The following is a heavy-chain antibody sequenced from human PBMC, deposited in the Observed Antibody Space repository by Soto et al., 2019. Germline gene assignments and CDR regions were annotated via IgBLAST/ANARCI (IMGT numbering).Heavy chain of an antibody. Sequence: EVQLVESGGGLVQPGGSLRLSCAASGFTFSAYDMHWVRQPTGKGLEWVSAIGTQHDTYYPDSVKGRFTISRENAKNSLYLQMNSLGTGDRGVYYCARQASYWHGGGGWFDPWGQGTLVTVSS. D-gene: IGHD2-8*02. J-gene: IGHJ5*02. CDR3: ARQASYWHGGGGWFDP. V-gene: IGHV3-13*01. CDR1: GFTFSAYD. CDR2: IGTQHDT.